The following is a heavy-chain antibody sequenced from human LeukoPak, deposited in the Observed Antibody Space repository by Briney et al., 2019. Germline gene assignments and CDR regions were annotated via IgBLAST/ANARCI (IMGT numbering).Heavy chain of an antibody. Sequence: PGGSLRLSCAASGFTFSSYAMSWVRQAPGKGLEWVSAISGSGGSTYYADSAKGRFTISRDNSKNTLYLQMNSLRAEDTAVYYCANYDILTGCFDYWGQGTLVTVSS. CDR1: GFTFSSYA. J-gene: IGHJ4*02. CDR3: ANYDILTGCFDY. D-gene: IGHD3-9*01. CDR2: ISGSGGST. V-gene: IGHV3-23*01.